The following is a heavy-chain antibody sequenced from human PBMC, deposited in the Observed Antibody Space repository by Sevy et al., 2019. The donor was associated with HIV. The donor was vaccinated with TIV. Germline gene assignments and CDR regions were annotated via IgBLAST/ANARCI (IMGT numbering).Heavy chain of an antibody. D-gene: IGHD2-21*01. Sequence: SETLSLTCTVSGGSISSSAYYWGWIRQPPGKGLEWIGNIYYSGSADYHPSLKSRVTISVDTSKNQFSLKLNSVTAADTAIYYCARQGGIVDRAFDLWGQGTLVTVSS. CDR1: GGSISSSAYY. J-gene: IGHJ4*02. CDR3: ARQGGIVDRAFDL. V-gene: IGHV4-39*01. CDR2: IYYSGSA.